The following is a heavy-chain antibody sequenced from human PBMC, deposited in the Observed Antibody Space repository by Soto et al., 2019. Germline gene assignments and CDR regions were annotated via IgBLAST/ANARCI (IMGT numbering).Heavy chain of an antibody. CDR2: VFYEGGT. J-gene: IGHJ4*02. V-gene: IGHV4-39*01. CDR1: GGSISSSSHY. CDR3: GRLEGLATISYYFDY. Sequence: PSETLSLTCTVSGGSISSSSHYWGWIRQPPGGGLEWVGSVFYEGGTFYNSSLRSQKNKSVDTSKNQFSLRLSSVTAADTAVYYCGRLEGLATISYYFDYWGQGALVTVSS. D-gene: IGHD3-9*01.